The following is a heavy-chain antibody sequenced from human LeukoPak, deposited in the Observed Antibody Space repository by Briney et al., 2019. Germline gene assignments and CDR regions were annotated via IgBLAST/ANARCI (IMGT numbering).Heavy chain of an antibody. CDR2: IYHSGST. D-gene: IGHD2-15*01. CDR3: ARGVRGRKWYYFDS. J-gene: IGHJ4*02. V-gene: IGHV4-30-4*01. Sequence: SETLSLTCSVSGDSITSGDYYWTWIRQSPGEGLEWLGYIYHSGSTLYHPSLESRLSLSVDTSKNQFPLTLTSVTAADSAVFYCARGVRGRKWYYFDSWGRGTLVTVSS. CDR1: GDSITSGDYY.